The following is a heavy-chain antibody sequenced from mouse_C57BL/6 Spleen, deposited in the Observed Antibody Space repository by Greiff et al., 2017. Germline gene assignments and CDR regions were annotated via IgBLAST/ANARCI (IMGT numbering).Heavy chain of an antibody. V-gene: IGHV1-69*01. CDR3: ARWGNGYVDY. J-gene: IGHJ2*01. D-gene: IGHD1-1*02. CDR2: IDPSDSYT. Sequence: VQLQESGAELVMPGASVKLSCKASGYTFTSYWMHWVKQRPGQGLEWIGEIDPSDSYTNYNQKFKGKSTLTVDKSSSTAYMQLSSLTSEDSAVYYCARWGNGYVDYWGQGTTLTVSS. CDR1: GYTFTSYW.